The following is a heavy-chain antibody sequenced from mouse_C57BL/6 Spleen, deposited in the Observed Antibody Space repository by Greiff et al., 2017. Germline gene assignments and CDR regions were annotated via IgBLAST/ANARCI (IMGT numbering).Heavy chain of an antibody. Sequence: QVHVKQPGAELVRPGSSVKLSCKASGYTFTSYWMDWVKQRPGQGLEWIGNIYPSDSEIHYNQKFKDKATLTVDKSSSTTYMQLSSLTSEDSAVYYCARSFSSYPLYAMDYWGQGTSVTVSS. V-gene: IGHV1-61*01. CDR3: ARSFSSYPLYAMDY. J-gene: IGHJ4*01. D-gene: IGHD1-1*01. CDR1: GYTFTSYW. CDR2: IYPSDSEI.